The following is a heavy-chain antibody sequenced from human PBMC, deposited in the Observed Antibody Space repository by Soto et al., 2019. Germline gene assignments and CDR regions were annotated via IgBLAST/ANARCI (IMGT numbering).Heavy chain of an antibody. V-gene: IGHV1-46*01. Sequence: QEHLVQSGAEVKKPGASVTVSCQASGYLFSTYSVHWVRHAPGQALQWMGVIDPSDGSTIYAQQFQDRITLTSDMSARTVCLGLTSLTFDDTAIYYCTKGFVPRQLPNHFYYGRDVWGQGTTVPVSS. CDR2: IDPSDGST. J-gene: IGHJ6*02. D-gene: IGHD6-6*01. CDR1: GYLFSTYS. CDR3: TKGFVPRQLPNHFYYGRDV.